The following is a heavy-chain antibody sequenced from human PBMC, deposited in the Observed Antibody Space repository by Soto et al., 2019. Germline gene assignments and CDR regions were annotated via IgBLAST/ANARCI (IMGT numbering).Heavy chain of an antibody. CDR2: ISSSSSYV. CDR1: GFTFSSYS. J-gene: IGHJ3*02. CDR3: ARMEWHRSPWLIEVDGYDAFDI. Sequence: PGGSLRLSCAASGFTFSSYSMNWVRQAPGKGLEWVSSISSSSSYVYYADSVKGRFTISRDNAKNSLYLQMNSLRAEDTAVYYCARMEWHRSPWLIEVDGYDAFDIWGQGTMVTVSS. V-gene: IGHV3-21*01. D-gene: IGHD6-19*01.